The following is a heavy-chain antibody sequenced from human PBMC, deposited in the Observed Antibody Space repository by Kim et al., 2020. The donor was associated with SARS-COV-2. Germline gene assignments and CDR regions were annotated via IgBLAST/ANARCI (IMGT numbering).Heavy chain of an antibody. CDR1: GFTFSSYG. CDR2: IRYDGSDK. D-gene: IGHD1-26*01. CDR3: ARDWSTYSLYYYYGMDV. V-gene: IGHV3-33*01. Sequence: GGSLRLSCAASGFTFSSYGMHWVRQAPGKGLEWVAVIRYDGSDKYYADSVKGRLTISRDNSKNTLYLQMNSLRAEDTAVYYCARDWSTYSLYYYYGMDVWCRGTTETVCS. J-gene: IGHJ6*02.